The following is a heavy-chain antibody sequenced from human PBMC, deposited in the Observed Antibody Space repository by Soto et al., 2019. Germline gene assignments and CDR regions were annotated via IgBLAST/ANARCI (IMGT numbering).Heavy chain of an antibody. CDR3: AKQGSRGTYGPGSYYDY. CDR2: ISGGAINT. V-gene: IGHV3-23*01. D-gene: IGHD3-10*01. Sequence: EVQLLESGGDLVQPGGSLRLSCAASGFTFSSYAMSWVRQAPGKGLKWVSVISGGAINTNYADSVKGRFTISRDNSKNTVYLQMNGLRAEDTALYYCAKQGSRGTYGPGSYYDYWGQGTLVTVSS. J-gene: IGHJ4*02. CDR1: GFTFSSYA.